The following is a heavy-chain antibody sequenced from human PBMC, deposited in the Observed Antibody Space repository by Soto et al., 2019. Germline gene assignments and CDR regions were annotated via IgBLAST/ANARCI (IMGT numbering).Heavy chain of an antibody. CDR3: ARGSYYDSSGYYYY. CDR1: GGSISSGDYY. CDR2: IYYSGST. Sequence: PSETLSLTCTVSGGSISSGDYYWSWIRQPPGKGLEWIGYIYYSGSTYYNPSLKSRVTISVDTSKNQFSLKLSSVTAADTAVYYCARGSYYDSSGYYYYWGQGTLVTVSS. D-gene: IGHD3-22*01. V-gene: IGHV4-30-4*01. J-gene: IGHJ4*02.